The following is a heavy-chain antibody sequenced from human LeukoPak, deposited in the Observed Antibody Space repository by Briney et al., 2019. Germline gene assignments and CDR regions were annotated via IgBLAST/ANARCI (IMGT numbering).Heavy chain of an antibody. CDR1: GGSISSCY. J-gene: IGHJ4*02. V-gene: IGHV4-4*07. CDR3: ARQIASAGTAGFDF. Sequence: PSETLSLTCTVSGGSISSCYWSWIRQPAGKGLEWIGRIYSTGSTNYNPSLKSRVTMSVDTSKNQFSLRLRSVTAAGTAVYYCARQIASAGTAGFDFWGQGALVTVSS. D-gene: IGHD6-13*01. CDR2: IYSTGST.